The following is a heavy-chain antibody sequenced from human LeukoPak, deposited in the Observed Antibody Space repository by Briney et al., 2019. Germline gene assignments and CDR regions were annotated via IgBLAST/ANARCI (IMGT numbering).Heavy chain of an antibody. CDR1: GDSISSYY. CDR3: ARGPNYGGNSKDFDY. CDR2: INHSGST. Sequence: PSETLSLTCTVSGDSISSYYWSWIRQPPGKGLEWIGEINHSGSTNYNPSLKSRVTISVDTSKNQFSLKLSSVTAADTAVYYCARGPNYGGNSKDFDYWGQGTLVTVSS. D-gene: IGHD4-23*01. J-gene: IGHJ4*02. V-gene: IGHV4-34*01.